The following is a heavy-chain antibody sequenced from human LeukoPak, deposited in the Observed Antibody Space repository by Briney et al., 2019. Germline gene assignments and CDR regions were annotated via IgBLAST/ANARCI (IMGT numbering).Heavy chain of an antibody. J-gene: IGHJ2*01. CDR2: IYHSGST. CDR3: ARESPTYYDISDGIDL. Sequence: PSGTLSLTCAVSGGSISSSNWWSWVRQPPGKGLEWIGEIYHSGSTNYNPSLKSRVTISVDKSKNQFSLKLSSVTAADTAVYYCARESPTYYDISDGIDLWGRGTLVTVSS. CDR1: GGSISSSNW. D-gene: IGHD3-9*01. V-gene: IGHV4-4*02.